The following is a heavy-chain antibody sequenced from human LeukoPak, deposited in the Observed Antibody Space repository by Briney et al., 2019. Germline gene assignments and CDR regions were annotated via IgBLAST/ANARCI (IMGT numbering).Heavy chain of an antibody. Sequence: PGGSLRLSCAASGFTFSSYAMGWFRQAPGKGLEWVSAISGSGGTTYYADSVKGRFTISRDDSKNTVYLQMHSLRGEDTAVYYCAKSRLIQLWLVDYWGQGTLVTVSS. CDR3: AKSRLIQLWLVDY. D-gene: IGHD5-18*01. CDR2: ISGSGGTT. CDR1: GFTFSSYA. J-gene: IGHJ4*02. V-gene: IGHV3-23*01.